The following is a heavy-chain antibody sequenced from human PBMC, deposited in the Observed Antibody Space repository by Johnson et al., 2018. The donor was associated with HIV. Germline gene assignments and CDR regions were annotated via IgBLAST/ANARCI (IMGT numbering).Heavy chain of an antibody. CDR1: GFTFSSYA. D-gene: IGHD3-22*01. CDR2: ISSNGGST. V-gene: IGHV3-64*01. Sequence: VQLVESGGGLVQPGGSLRLSCAASGFTFSSYAMHWVRQAPGKGLEYVSAISSNGGSTYYANSVKGRFTISRDNSKNTLYLQMGSLRAEDMAVYYCARDADDYYDSSGDAFDIWGQGTMVTVSS. CDR3: ARDADDYYDSSGDAFDI. J-gene: IGHJ3*02.